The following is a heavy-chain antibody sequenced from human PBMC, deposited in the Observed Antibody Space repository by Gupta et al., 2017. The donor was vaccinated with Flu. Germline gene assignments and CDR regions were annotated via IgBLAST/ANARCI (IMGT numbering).Heavy chain of an antibody. Sequence: EVQLVESGGGLVQPGGSLRLSCAASGFTFSDHDVSWVRQAPGKALEWVSFISSSGVLYYTDSVKGRFTISRDNAKNSVYLQMDSLRAEDTAFYYCARGHWDSWGQGTLVTVSS. CDR3: ARGHWDS. J-gene: IGHJ4*02. V-gene: IGHV3-48*03. CDR2: ISSSGVL. CDR1: GFTFSDHD.